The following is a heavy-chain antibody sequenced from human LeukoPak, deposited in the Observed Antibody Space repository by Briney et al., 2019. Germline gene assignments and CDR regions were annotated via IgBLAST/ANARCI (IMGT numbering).Heavy chain of an antibody. Sequence: GESLKISCKGSGYSFTSYWIGWVRHMPGKGLEWMGIMYPGDSETRYSPSFQGQVTISAAKSISSADLQWRRLKASDTAMYYCARQGWRSYRYTLGYWGQGTLVTASS. CDR1: GYSFTSYW. CDR3: ARQGWRSYRYTLGY. CDR2: MYPGDSET. J-gene: IGHJ4*02. V-gene: IGHV5-51*01. D-gene: IGHD3-16*02.